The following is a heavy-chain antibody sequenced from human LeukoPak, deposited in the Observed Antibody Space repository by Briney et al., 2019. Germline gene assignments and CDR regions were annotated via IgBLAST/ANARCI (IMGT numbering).Heavy chain of an antibody. Sequence: GGSLRLSCAASGFTFSSYWMSWVRQAPGKALEWVANMKQDGSEKYYVDSVKGRFTISRDNAKNSLYLQMNSLRAEDTAVYYCAREIEDIVVVPAAIAGAFDIWGQGTMVTVSS. D-gene: IGHD2-2*01. V-gene: IGHV3-7*03. CDR2: MKQDGSEK. J-gene: IGHJ3*02. CDR1: GFTFSSYW. CDR3: AREIEDIVVVPAAIAGAFDI.